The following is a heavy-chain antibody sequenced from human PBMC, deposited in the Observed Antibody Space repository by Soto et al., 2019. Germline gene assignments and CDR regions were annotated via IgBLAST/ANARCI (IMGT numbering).Heavy chain of an antibody. CDR2: ISAYNGNT. J-gene: IGHJ4*02. D-gene: IGHD3-22*01. V-gene: IGHV1-18*01. CDR3: AGRFDYYDSSGYYSY. Sequence: GASVKGSCKASGYTFTSYGISWVRQAPGQGLEWMGWISAYNGNTNYAQKLQGRVTMTTDTSTSTAYMELRSLRSDDTAVYYCAGRFDYYDSSGYYSYWGQGTLVTVSS. CDR1: GYTFTSYG.